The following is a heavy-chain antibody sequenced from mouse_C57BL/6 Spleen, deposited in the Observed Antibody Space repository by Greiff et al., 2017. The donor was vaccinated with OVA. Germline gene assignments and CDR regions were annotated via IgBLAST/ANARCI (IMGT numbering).Heavy chain of an antibody. V-gene: IGHV5-4*01. CDR2: ISDGGSYT. Sequence: EVQLVESGGGLVKPGGSLKLSCAASGFTFSSYAMSWVRQTPEKRLEWVATISDGGSYTYYPDNVKGRVTISRDNAKNNLYLQMSHLKSEDTAMYYCARDDGYYDYWGQGTTLTVSS. CDR1: GFTFSSYA. D-gene: IGHD2-3*01. J-gene: IGHJ2*01. CDR3: ARDDGYYDY.